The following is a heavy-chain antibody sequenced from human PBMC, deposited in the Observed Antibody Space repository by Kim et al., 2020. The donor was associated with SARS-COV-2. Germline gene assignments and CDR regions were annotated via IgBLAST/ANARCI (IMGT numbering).Heavy chain of an antibody. Sequence: YNPSLKSRVTISVDTSKNQFSLKLSSVTAADTAVYYCARDLTGVDNWFDPWGQGTLVTVSS. V-gene: IGHV4-31*02. CDR3: ARDLTGVDNWFDP. D-gene: IGHD3-10*01. J-gene: IGHJ5*02.